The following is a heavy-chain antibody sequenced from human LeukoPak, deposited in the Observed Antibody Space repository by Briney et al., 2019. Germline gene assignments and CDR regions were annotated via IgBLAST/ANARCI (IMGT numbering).Heavy chain of an antibody. J-gene: IGHJ4*02. Sequence: SDTLSLICTVSGGFFNSSSDYWAWVRQPPGKGLEWIGSIYYSGSTYYNPSLKSRDTISVDTSNNQFSLNLSSVTAADTAVYYCARLPATPSAHYWGQGTLVTVSS. CDR3: ARLPATPSAHY. V-gene: IGHV4-39*01. D-gene: IGHD2-15*01. CDR1: GGFFNSSSDY. CDR2: IYYSGST.